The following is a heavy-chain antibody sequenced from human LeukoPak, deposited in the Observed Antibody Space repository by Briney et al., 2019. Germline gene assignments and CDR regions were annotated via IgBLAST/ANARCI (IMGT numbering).Heavy chain of an antibody. Sequence: PGGSLRLSCAASGFTFSNYAMNWVRQAPGKGLEWVSSITGSGGDAYYADSVKGRFTISRDNAKNSLYLQMNSLRAEDTAVYYCARCSIFLGAFDIWGQGTMVTVSS. CDR3: ARCSIFLGAFDI. D-gene: IGHD2/OR15-2a*01. CDR2: ITGSGGDA. V-gene: IGHV3-23*01. CDR1: GFTFSNYA. J-gene: IGHJ3*02.